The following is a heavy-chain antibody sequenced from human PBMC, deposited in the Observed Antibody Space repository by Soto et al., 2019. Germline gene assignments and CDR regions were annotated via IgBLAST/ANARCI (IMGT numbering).Heavy chain of an antibody. CDR3: AKRESVMGPFDY. CDR2: ISYDGSNK. Sequence: QVQLVESGGGVVQPGRSLRLSCAASGFTFSSYGMHWVRQAPGKGLEWVAVISYDGSNKYYADSVKGRFTISRDNSKNTLYLQMTSLRAEDTAVYYCAKRESVMGPFDYWGQGTLVTVSS. D-gene: IGHD2-21*01. J-gene: IGHJ4*02. V-gene: IGHV3-30*18. CDR1: GFTFSSYG.